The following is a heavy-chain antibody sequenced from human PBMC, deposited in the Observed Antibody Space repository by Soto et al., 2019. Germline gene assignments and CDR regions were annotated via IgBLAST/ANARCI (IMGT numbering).Heavy chain of an antibody. CDR3: AKSHRFCTGGSCGAFDT. Sequence: EVQLLESGGGLVQPGGSLRLSCAASAFSFSSYGMSWVRQAPGKGLEWVSHITGSGDSIDYADSVKGRFTISRDNSKNTLFLQMTSRRVEDTAIYFCAKSHRFCTGGSCGAFDTWGQGTMVTAS. J-gene: IGHJ3*02. V-gene: IGHV3-23*01. D-gene: IGHD2-8*02. CDR1: AFSFSSYG. CDR2: ITGSGDSI.